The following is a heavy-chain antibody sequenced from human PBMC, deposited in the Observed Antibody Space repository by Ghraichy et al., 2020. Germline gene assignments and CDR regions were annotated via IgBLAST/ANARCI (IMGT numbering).Heavy chain of an antibody. CDR2: ISGSGGGS. J-gene: IGHJ2*01. Sequence: GGSLRLSCAASGFTFSDYYMSWIRQAPGKGLEWVSGISGSGGGSYYADSVKGRFTISRDNSKNTLYLQMNSLRAEDTAVYYCAKSVYGDYFSWYFDLWGRGNLVTVSS. CDR1: GFTFSDYY. V-gene: IGHV3-23*01. D-gene: IGHD4-17*01. CDR3: AKSVYGDYFSWYFDL.